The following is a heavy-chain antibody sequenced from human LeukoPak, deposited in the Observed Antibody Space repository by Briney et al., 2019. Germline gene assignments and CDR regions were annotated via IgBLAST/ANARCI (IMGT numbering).Heavy chain of an antibody. CDR3: ARGSDLRDCFDY. V-gene: IGHV1-69*05. D-gene: IGHD5-24*01. J-gene: IGHJ4*02. CDR2: IIPIFGTT. CDR1: GGTFSSYA. Sequence: SSVKVSCKASGGTFSSYAISWVRQAPGQGLEWMGGIIPIFGTTNYTQKFQGRVTFTTDESTSTAYMELSSLRPEDAALYYCARGSDLRDCFDYWGQGTLVTVSS.